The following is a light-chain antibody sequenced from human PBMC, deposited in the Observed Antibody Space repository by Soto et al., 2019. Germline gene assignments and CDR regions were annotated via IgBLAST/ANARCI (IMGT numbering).Light chain of an antibody. J-gene: IGKJ4*01. CDR1: QGISNY. CDR3: QKCGIAPFT. CDR2: AAS. Sequence: DIQMTQSPSSLSASVGDRVTITCRASQGISNYLAWYQQKPGKVPKLLIYAASTLQSVVPSRFSGSGSWTDFTLNISSLQPEDVATYYCQKCGIAPFTFGGGTKVELK. V-gene: IGKV1-27*01.